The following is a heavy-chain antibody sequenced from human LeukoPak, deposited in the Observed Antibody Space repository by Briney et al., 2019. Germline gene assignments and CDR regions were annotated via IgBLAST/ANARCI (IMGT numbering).Heavy chain of an antibody. CDR1: GYSFTSYW. V-gene: IGHV5-51*01. Sequence: GESLKISCKGSGYSFTSYWIGWVRQMPGEGLEWMGIIYPGDSDTRYSPSFQGQVTISADKSISTAYLQWSSLKASDTAMYYCARQDIAVADHDAFDIWGQGTMVTVSS. J-gene: IGHJ3*02. D-gene: IGHD6-19*01. CDR2: IYPGDSDT. CDR3: ARQDIAVADHDAFDI.